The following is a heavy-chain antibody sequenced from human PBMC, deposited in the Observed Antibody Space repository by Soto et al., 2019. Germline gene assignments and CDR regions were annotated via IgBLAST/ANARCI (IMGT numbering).Heavy chain of an antibody. Sequence: GGSLRLSCAASGFTFSSYGMHWVRQAPGKGLEWVAVISYDGSNKYYADSVKGRFTISRDNSKNTLYLQMNSLRAEDTAVYYCAKDPGQFVHGMDVWGQGTTVTVSS. J-gene: IGHJ6*02. D-gene: IGHD3-10*01. V-gene: IGHV3-30*18. CDR2: ISYDGSNK. CDR1: GFTFSSYG. CDR3: AKDPGQFVHGMDV.